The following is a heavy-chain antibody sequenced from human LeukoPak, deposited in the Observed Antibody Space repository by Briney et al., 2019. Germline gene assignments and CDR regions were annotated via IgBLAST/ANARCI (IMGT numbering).Heavy chain of an antibody. CDR1: GGSISSYY. CDR2: IYYSGST. V-gene: IGHV4-59*01. D-gene: IGHD1-1*01. CDR3: ARHGTSGTNLNWFDP. Sequence: PSETLSLTCTVSGGSISSYYWNWIRQPPGKGLEWIGCIYYSGSTNYNPSLKSRVTVSVDTSKNQFSLKLSSVTAADTAVYYCARHGTSGTNLNWFDPWGQGTLVTVSS. J-gene: IGHJ5*02.